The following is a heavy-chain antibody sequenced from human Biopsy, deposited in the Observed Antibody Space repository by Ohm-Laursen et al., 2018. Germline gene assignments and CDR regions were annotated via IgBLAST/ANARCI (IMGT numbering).Heavy chain of an antibody. CDR2: IYYSGGT. V-gene: IGHV4-59*01. Sequence: TLSLTCSVSGGSMTGYEWSWIRLAPGKGLEWIGYIYYSGGTKYNPSLASRVTFSVDMSKSQFSLKLYSVTAADTAVYYCARVEAGTYDALDIWGQGTKVTVS. CDR3: ARVEAGTYDALDI. J-gene: IGHJ3*02. CDR1: GGSMTGYE. D-gene: IGHD1-26*01.